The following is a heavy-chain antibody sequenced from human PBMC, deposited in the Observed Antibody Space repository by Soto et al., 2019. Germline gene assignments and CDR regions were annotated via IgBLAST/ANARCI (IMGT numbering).Heavy chain of an antibody. CDR3: ATSLGAAAGTQTYYYYYMDV. CDR1: GYTFTGYY. Sequence: ASVEVSCKASGYTFTGYYMHWVRQAPGQGLEWMGWINPNSGGTNYAQKFQGWVTMTRDTSISTAYMELSRLRSDDTAVYYCATSLGAAAGTQTYYYYYMDVWGKGTTVTVSS. V-gene: IGHV1-2*04. D-gene: IGHD6-13*01. CDR2: INPNSGGT. J-gene: IGHJ6*03.